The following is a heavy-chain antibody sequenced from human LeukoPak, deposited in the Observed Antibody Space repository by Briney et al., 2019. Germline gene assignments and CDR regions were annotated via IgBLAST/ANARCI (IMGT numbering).Heavy chain of an antibody. D-gene: IGHD2-21*01. CDR1: GFTFSSYA. J-gene: IGHJ4*02. Sequence: GGSLRLSCAASGFTFSSYAMHWVRQAPGKGLEYVSAISSNGGSTYYANSVKGRFTISRDNSKNTLYLQMGSLRAEDMAVYYCAKTGVMVSSPLDYWGQGTLVTVSS. V-gene: IGHV3-64*01. CDR2: ISSNGGST. CDR3: AKTGVMVSSPLDY.